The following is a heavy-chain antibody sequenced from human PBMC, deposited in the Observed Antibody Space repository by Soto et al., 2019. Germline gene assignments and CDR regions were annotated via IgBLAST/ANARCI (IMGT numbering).Heavy chain of an antibody. V-gene: IGHV4-61*01. J-gene: IGHJ6*02. CDR2: IYYSGST. Sequence: QVQLQESGPGLVKPSETLSLTCTVSGGSVSSGSYYWSWIRQPPGKGLEWIGYIYYSGSTNYNPSRKSRVTISVDTSKNQFSLKLSSVTAADTAVYYCARAGSGDSYGPRGYYYYGMDVWGQGTTVTVSS. D-gene: IGHD5-18*01. CDR3: ARAGSGDSYGPRGYYYYGMDV. CDR1: GGSVSSGSYY.